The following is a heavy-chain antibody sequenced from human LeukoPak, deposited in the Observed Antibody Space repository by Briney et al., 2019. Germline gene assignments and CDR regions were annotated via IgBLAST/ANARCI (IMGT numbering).Heavy chain of an antibody. V-gene: IGHV3-64*01. J-gene: IGHJ4*02. CDR1: GFTFSSYA. Sequence: PGGSLRLSCAASGFTFSSYAMHWVRQAPGKGLEYVSSISSNGGSTSYANSVKGRFTISRDNSKNTLYLQMGSLRAEDMAVYYCAREAYLEVSCSEYWGEGTLVSVSP. CDR2: ISSNGGST. CDR3: AREAYLEVSCSEY. D-gene: IGHD4-11*01.